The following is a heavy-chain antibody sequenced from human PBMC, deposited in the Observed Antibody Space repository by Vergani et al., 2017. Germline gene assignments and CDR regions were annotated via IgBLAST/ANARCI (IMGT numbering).Heavy chain of an antibody. J-gene: IGHJ5*02. D-gene: IGHD4-11*01. Sequence: QVQLQESGPGLVKPSETLSLTCAVSGYSISSVYYWGWLRQPPGKGLEWIGSIYHSGSTYYNPSLKSRVNISVDTSKNQFSLKLSSVTAADTAVYYCARDLTTTVTENWFDPWGQGTLVTVSS. CDR3: ARDLTTTVTENWFDP. CDR1: GYSISSVYY. CDR2: IYHSGST. V-gene: IGHV4-38-2*02.